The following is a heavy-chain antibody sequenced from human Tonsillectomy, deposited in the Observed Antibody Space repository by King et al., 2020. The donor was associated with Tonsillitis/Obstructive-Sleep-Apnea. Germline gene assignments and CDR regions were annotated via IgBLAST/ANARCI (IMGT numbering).Heavy chain of an antibody. V-gene: IGHV1-46*01. CDR1: GYTFTTYF. J-gene: IGHJ5*02. CDR2: VNPSGGST. CDR3: ARGAPDKSGGYGSWFGP. Sequence: QLVQSGAEVKKPGASVKVSCKASGYTFTTYFMHWVRQAPGQGLEWMGIVNPSGGSTIYAQKFQGRVTMTSDTSTSTVYMELSSLRSEDTAVYYCARGAPDKSGGYGSWFGPWGQGTLVTVSS. D-gene: IGHD2-15*01.